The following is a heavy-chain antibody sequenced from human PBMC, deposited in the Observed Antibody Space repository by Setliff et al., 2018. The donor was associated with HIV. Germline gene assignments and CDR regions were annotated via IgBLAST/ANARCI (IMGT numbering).Heavy chain of an antibody. CDR2: IYPGDSDS. D-gene: IGHD6-25*01. Sequence: LGASLKISCHLSGYSFVDFWIGWVRQMPGKGLAWVGFIYPGDSDSRYSPSFRGQVTISADKSTTTAYLDWASLKASDTAMYYCVRYIGAAAGYIDHWGQGTLVTVSS. V-gene: IGHV5-51*01. J-gene: IGHJ4*02. CDR1: GYSFVDFW. CDR3: VRYIGAAAGYIDH.